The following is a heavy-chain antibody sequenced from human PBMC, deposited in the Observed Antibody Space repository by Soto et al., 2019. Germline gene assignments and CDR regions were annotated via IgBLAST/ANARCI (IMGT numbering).Heavy chain of an antibody. CDR2: IYSGGST. Sequence: GGSLRLSCAASGFTVSSNYMSWVRQAPGKGLEWVSVIYSGGSTYYADSVKGRFTISRDNSKNTLYLQMNSLRAEDTAVYYCARSGIAAAVDAFDIWGQGTIVTVSS. V-gene: IGHV3-66*01. J-gene: IGHJ3*02. CDR3: ARSGIAAAVDAFDI. D-gene: IGHD6-13*01. CDR1: GFTVSSNY.